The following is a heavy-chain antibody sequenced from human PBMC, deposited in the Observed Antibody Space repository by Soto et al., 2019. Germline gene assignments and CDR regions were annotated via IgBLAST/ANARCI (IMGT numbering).Heavy chain of an antibody. J-gene: IGHJ3*02. V-gene: IGHV4-31*03. CDR3: ARDHNGFNTAFDI. D-gene: IGHD5-12*01. Sequence: QLQLQESGPGLVRPSQTLSLTCSVSGGSITRGGYYWVWIRQLPGKGLEWVAYVYSSGRTYYNTSLESRLSISLDTTKNPVSQILRSVTVADTAIYYCARDHNGFNTAFDIWGPGAMVTVSS. CDR2: VYSSGRT. CDR1: GGSITRGGYY.